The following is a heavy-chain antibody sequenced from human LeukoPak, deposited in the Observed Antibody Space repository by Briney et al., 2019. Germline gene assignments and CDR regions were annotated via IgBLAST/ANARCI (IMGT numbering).Heavy chain of an antibody. CDR1: GYSFTSYW. CDR2: IYPGDSDT. J-gene: IGHJ4*02. D-gene: IGHD2-15*01. V-gene: IGHV5-51*01. CDR3: ARHSLGYCSGGNCYPDY. Sequence: RGESLKISCKGSGYSFTSYWIGWVRQMPGKGLEWMGIIYPGDSDTRYSPSFQGQVTISVDKSISTAYLQWTSLKASDTAIYYCARHSLGYCSGGNCYPDYWGQGTLVTVSS.